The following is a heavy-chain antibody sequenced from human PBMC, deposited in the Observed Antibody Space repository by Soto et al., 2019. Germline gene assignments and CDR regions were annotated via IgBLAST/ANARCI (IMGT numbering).Heavy chain of an antibody. CDR2: ISYDGSNK. CDR1: GFTFSSYG. J-gene: IGHJ6*02. D-gene: IGHD5-18*01. V-gene: IGHV3-30*03. Sequence: LRLSCAASGFTFSSYGMHWVRQAPGKGLEWVAVISYDGSNKYYADSVKGRFTISRDNSKNTLYLQMNSLRAEDTAVYYCASFGGPGQLWKLYYYYGMDVWGQGTTVTVSS. CDR3: ASFGGPGQLWKLYYYYGMDV.